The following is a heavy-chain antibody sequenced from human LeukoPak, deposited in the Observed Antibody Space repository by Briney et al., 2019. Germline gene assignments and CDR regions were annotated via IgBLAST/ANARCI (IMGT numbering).Heavy chain of an antibody. CDR2: IYYSGST. D-gene: IGHD4-23*01. CDR3: ARDPGGHIDY. V-gene: IGHV4-59*01. Sequence: SETLSLTCTVSGGSISSYYWSWIRQPPGKGLELIGYIYYSGSTNYSPSLKSRVTISVDTSKNQFSLKLSSVTAADTAVYYCARDPGGHIDYWGQGTLVTVSS. J-gene: IGHJ4*02. CDR1: GGSISSYY.